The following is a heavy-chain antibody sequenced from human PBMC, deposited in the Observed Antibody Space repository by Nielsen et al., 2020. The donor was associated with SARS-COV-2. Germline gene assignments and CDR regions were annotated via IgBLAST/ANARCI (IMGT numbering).Heavy chain of an antibody. CDR1: GFTFSSYW. Sequence: LKISCAASGFTFSSYWMHWVRQAPGKGLVWVSRINSDGSSTSYADSVKGRFTISRDNAKNTLYLQMNSLRAEDTAVYYCARGLAYSSGWYHYYYYYGMDVWGQGTTVTVSS. J-gene: IGHJ6*02. D-gene: IGHD6-19*01. V-gene: IGHV3-74*01. CDR3: ARGLAYSSGWYHYYYYYGMDV. CDR2: INSDGSST.